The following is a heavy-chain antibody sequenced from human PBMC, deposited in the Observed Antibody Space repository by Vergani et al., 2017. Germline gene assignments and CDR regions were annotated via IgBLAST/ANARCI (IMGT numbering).Heavy chain of an antibody. V-gene: IGHV1-69*01. J-gene: IGHJ6*02. Sequence: QVQLVQSGAEVKKPGSSVKVSCKASGGTFSSYAISWVRQAPGQGLEWMGGIIPIFGTANYAQKFQGRVTITADESTSTAYMELGSLRSEDTAVYYCAREGAARPNYYYYGMDVWGQGTTVTVSS. CDR2: IIPIFGTA. CDR1: GGTFSSYA. D-gene: IGHD6-6*01. CDR3: AREGAARPNYYYYGMDV.